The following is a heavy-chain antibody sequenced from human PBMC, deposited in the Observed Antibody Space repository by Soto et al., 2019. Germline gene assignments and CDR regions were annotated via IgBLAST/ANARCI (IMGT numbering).Heavy chain of an antibody. Sequence: QVQLVESGGGLVKPGGSLRLSCAASGFTFSDYYMSWIRQAPGKGLEWVSYISSSGSTIYYADSVKGRFTISRDNAKNSLYLQMNSLRAEDTAVYYCARHGKYDFWSGYPVRGDEYFQHWGQGTLVTVSS. D-gene: IGHD3-3*01. CDR1: GFTFSDYY. CDR2: ISSSGSTI. V-gene: IGHV3-11*01. J-gene: IGHJ1*01. CDR3: ARHGKYDFWSGYPVRGDEYFQH.